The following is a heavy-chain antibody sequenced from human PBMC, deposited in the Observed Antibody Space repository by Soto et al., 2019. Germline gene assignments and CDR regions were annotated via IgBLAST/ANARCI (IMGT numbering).Heavy chain of an antibody. V-gene: IGHV4-39*01. D-gene: IGHD3-10*01. CDR1: GDSVSNSGYY. Sequence: SETLSLTCTVSGDSVSNSGYYWGWIRQSPGKRLEWIGSVSFSGSKYYNPSLRSRVTFSVDTSKNQFSLKLSSVTAADTAVYYCARDYGSGSYVPWGQGTLVTVSS. CDR3: ARDYGSGSYVP. J-gene: IGHJ5*02. CDR2: VSFSGSK.